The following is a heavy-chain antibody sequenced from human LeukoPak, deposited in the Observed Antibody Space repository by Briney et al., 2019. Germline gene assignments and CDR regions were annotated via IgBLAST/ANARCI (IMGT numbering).Heavy chain of an antibody. Sequence: DPGGSLRLSCAASGFTVSSYYMNWVRQAPGKGLEWVSYISSRSSNIYYADSVKGRFTISRDNAKNSLYLQMNSLRDEDTAVYYCARIPGGYYYAMGVWGQGTTVTVSS. CDR1: GFTVSSYY. V-gene: IGHV3-48*02. D-gene: IGHD3-16*01. CDR2: ISSRSSNI. CDR3: ARIPGGYYYAMGV. J-gene: IGHJ6*02.